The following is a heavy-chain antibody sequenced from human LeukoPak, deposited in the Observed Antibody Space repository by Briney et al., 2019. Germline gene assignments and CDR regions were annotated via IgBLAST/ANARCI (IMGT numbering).Heavy chain of an antibody. CDR1: GGSFSGYY. CDR3: ARRPGYSGYATMYNWFDP. D-gene: IGHD5-12*01. Sequence: SETLSLTCAVYGGSFSGYYWSWIRQPPGKGLEWIGEINHSGSTNYSPSLKSRVTISVDTSKNQFSLKLSSVTAADTAVYYCARRPGYSGYATMYNWFDPWGQGTLVTVSS. V-gene: IGHV4-34*01. CDR2: INHSGST. J-gene: IGHJ5*02.